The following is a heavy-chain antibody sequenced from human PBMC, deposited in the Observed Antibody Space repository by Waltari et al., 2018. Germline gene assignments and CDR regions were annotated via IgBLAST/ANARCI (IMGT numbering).Heavy chain of an antibody. D-gene: IGHD6-13*01. J-gene: IGHJ4*02. V-gene: IGHV1-2*06. Sequence: QVQLVQSGAEVKKPGASVKVSCQASGYTFTGYYMHWVRQAPGQGLEWMGRINPNSGGTNYAQKFQGRVTMTRDTSISTAYMELSRLRSDDTAVYYCARCAPGYSSSCWDYWGQGTLVTVSS. CDR2: INPNSGGT. CDR3: ARCAPGYSSSCWDY. CDR1: GYTFTGYY.